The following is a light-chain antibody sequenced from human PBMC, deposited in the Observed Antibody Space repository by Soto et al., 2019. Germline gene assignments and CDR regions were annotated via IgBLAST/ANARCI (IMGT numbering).Light chain of an antibody. J-gene: IGKJ1*01. Sequence: IQMTQSPSSLSASIGDRVTITCRASQGIGVRLAWFQQKPGKAPQYLIQSASTLASGVPSRFSGSGSGTDFILTINNLQPDDVATYYCLQVNSFPRTFGQGTKVDIK. CDR2: SAS. CDR3: LQVNSFPRT. CDR1: QGIGVR. V-gene: IGKV1-12*01.